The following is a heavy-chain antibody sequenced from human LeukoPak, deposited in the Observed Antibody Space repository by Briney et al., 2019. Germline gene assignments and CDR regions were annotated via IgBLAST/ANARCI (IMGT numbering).Heavy chain of an antibody. CDR3: AKDYGSGNRGAFDI. V-gene: IGHV3-48*03. D-gene: IGHD3-10*01. CDR2: ISSSGSTI. Sequence: GGSLRLSCAASGFTFSSYEMNWVRQAPGKGLEWVSYISSSGSTIYYADSVKGRFTISRDNAKNSLYLQMNSLRAEDTALYYCAKDYGSGNRGAFDIWGQGTMVTVSS. CDR1: GFTFSSYE. J-gene: IGHJ3*02.